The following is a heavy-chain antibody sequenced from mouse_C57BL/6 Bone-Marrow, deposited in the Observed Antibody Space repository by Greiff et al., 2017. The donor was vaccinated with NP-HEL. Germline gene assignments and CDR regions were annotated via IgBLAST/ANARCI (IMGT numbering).Heavy chain of an antibody. CDR2: INPSNGGT. Sequence: QVQLKQPGTELVKPGASVKLSCKASGYTFTSYWMHWVKQRPGQGLEWIGNINPSNGGTNYNEKFKSKATLTVDKSSSTAYMQLSSLTSEDSAVYYCARGSRNWPWFAYWGQGTLVTVSA. V-gene: IGHV1-53*01. CDR3: ARGSRNWPWFAY. CDR1: GYTFTSYW. D-gene: IGHD4-1*01. J-gene: IGHJ3*01.